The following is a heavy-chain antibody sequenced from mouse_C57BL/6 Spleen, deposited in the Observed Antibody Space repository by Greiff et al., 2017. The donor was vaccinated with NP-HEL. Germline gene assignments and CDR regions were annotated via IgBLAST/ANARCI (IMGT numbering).Heavy chain of an antibody. J-gene: IGHJ3*01. CDR2: IDPEDGDT. CDR3: TTDYGSSYGFAY. D-gene: IGHD1-1*01. V-gene: IGHV14-1*01. Sequence: EVQLQQSGAELVRPGASVKLSCTASGFNIKDYYMHWVKQRPEQGLEWIGRIDPEDGDTEYAPKFQGKATMTADTSSNTAYLQLSSLTSEDPAVYYCTTDYGSSYGFAYWGQGTLVTVSA. CDR1: GFNIKDYY.